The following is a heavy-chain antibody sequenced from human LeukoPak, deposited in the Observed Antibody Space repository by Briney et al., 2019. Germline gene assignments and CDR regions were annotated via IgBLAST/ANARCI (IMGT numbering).Heavy chain of an antibody. V-gene: IGHV1-58*02. Sequence: SVKVSCEASGFTFTRSVMQWVRQARGQRLEWTGWIVLGSGNTNYAQRFQEGVTITMEMSTSTAYMELSSLRSEDTAVYYCATVVLGDHPVWDAFDVWGQGTMVTVSS. D-gene: IGHD3-10*01. CDR2: IVLGSGNT. CDR1: GFTFTRSV. J-gene: IGHJ3*01. CDR3: ATVVLGDHPVWDAFDV.